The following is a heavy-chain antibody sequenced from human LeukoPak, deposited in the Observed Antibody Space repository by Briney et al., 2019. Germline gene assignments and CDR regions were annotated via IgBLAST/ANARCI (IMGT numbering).Heavy chain of an antibody. CDR3: ARDVGYYGSGSYLGWFDP. CDR2: IFYSGST. D-gene: IGHD3-10*01. CDR1: GGSITSYY. V-gene: IGHV4-59*01. Sequence: SETLSLTCTVSGGSITSYYWSWIRQPPGKGLERIGYIFYSGSTNYNPSLKSRVTISIDTSKNQFSLKLSSVTAADTAVYYCARDVGYYGSGSYLGWFDPWGQGTLVTVSS. J-gene: IGHJ5*02.